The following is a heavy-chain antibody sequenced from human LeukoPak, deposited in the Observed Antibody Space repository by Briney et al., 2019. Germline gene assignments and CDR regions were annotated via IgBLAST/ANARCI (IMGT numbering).Heavy chain of an antibody. CDR3: AKDQYVSPPYCSSTSCPYYYYGMDV. D-gene: IGHD2-2*01. CDR2: ISYDGSNK. V-gene: IGHV3-30*18. J-gene: IGHJ6*02. CDR1: GFAVSGNY. Sequence: GGSLRLSCAASGFAVSGNYMSWVRQAPGKGLEWVAVISYDGSNKYYADSVKGRFTISRDNSKNTLYLQMNSLRAEDTAVYYCAKDQYVSPPYCSSTSCPYYYYGMDVWGQGTTVTVSS.